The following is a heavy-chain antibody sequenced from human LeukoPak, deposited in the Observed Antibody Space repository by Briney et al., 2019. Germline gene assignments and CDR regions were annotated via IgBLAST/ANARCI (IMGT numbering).Heavy chain of an antibody. Sequence: PGGSLRLSCAATGFTFSSYSMNWVRQAPGKGLEWVSYISSSSSPIYYADSVKGRFTISRDNAKNSLYLQMNSLRAEDTAVYYCARAQVAGTVDYWGQGTLVTVSS. V-gene: IGHV3-48*01. CDR3: ARAQVAGTVDY. CDR1: GFTFSSYS. CDR2: ISSSSSPI. D-gene: IGHD6-19*01. J-gene: IGHJ4*02.